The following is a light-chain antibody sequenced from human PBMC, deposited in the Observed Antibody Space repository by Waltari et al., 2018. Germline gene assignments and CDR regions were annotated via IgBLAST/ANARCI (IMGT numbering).Light chain of an antibody. Sequence: EIVLTQSPGTLSLSPGESATLSCRASQSVSSNYLAWYQQKPGQAPRLLISGASSRATGVPDRFNGSGSGTDFTLTISRLEPEDFAMYYCQQYGFSPEYTFGQGTKLEIK. J-gene: IGKJ2*01. CDR1: QSVSSNY. CDR3: QQYGFSPEYT. CDR2: GAS. V-gene: IGKV3-20*01.